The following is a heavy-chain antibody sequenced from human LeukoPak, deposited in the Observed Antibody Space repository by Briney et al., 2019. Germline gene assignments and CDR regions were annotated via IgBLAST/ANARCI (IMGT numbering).Heavy chain of an antibody. Sequence: PSETLSLTCTVSGGSISSSGYYWGWIRQPPGKGLEWIGSIYYSGSTYCNPSLKSRVTISVDTSKNQFSLKLSSVTAADTAVYYCARQEIRQLLFDYWGRGTLVTVSS. D-gene: IGHD2-2*01. V-gene: IGHV4-39*01. CDR2: IYYSGST. J-gene: IGHJ4*02. CDR3: ARQEIRQLLFDY. CDR1: GGSISSSGYY.